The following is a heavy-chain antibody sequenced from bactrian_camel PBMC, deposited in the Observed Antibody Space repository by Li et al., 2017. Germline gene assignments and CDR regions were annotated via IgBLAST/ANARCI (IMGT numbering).Heavy chain of an antibody. D-gene: IGHD2*01. V-gene: IGHV3S25*01. CDR3: AAVLEIYSVGYYCGGRRGTDFGY. CDR2: INSAGGST. CDR1: GFTFSSYW. J-gene: IGHJ6*01. Sequence: QLVESGGGLVQPGGSLRLSCAASGFTFSSYWMYGVRQAPGKGLEWVSTINSAGGSTYYADSVKGRFAISRDNAKNTVYLQMNSLKPEDTAMYYCAAVLEIYSVGYYCGGRRGTDFGYWGQGTQVTVS.